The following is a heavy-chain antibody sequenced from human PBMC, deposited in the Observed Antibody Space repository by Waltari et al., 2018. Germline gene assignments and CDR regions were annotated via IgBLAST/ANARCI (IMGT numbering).Heavy chain of an antibody. CDR1: GFTFSNAW. J-gene: IGHJ3*02. D-gene: IGHD5-18*01. Sequence: EVQLVESGGGLVKPGGSLRLSCAASGFTFSNAWMSWVRQAPGKGLEWVGRIKSETDGGTTDYAAPVKGRFTISRDDSKNTLYLQMNSLKTEDTAVYYCTTDLVDTAIYAFDIWGQGTMVTVSS. CDR2: IKSETDGGTT. V-gene: IGHV3-15*01. CDR3: TTDLVDTAIYAFDI.